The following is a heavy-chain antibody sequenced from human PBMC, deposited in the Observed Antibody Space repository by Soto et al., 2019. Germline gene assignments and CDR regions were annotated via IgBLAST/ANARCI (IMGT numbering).Heavy chain of an antibody. CDR1: GGSFSGYQ. Sequence: KPSETLSLTCGVYGGSFSGYQWNWIRQSPGQGLEWIGEINHSGTTKYNPSLESRINLSVDTSKKQFSLKMFSVTAADTAIYYCARGWRFDPWGKETQVTVS. CDR3: ARGWRFDP. D-gene: IGHD1-1*01. V-gene: IGHV4-34*01. CDR2: INHSGTT. J-gene: IGHJ5*02.